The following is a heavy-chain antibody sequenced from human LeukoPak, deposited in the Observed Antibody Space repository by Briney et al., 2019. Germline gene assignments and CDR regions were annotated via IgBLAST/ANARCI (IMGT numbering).Heavy chain of an antibody. CDR2: ISSSSSYI. CDR3: ERESHYDSSGYLAYHFDY. Sequence: GGSLRLSCAASGFTFSSYSMNWVRQAPGKGLEWVSSISSSSSYIYYADSVKGRFTISRDNAKNSLYLQMNSLRAEDTAVYYCERESHYDSSGYLAYHFDYWGQGTLVTVSS. V-gene: IGHV3-21*01. CDR1: GFTFSSYS. D-gene: IGHD3-22*01. J-gene: IGHJ4*02.